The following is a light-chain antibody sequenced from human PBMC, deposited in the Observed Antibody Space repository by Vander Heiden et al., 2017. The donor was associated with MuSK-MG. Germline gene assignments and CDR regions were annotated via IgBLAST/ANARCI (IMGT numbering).Light chain of an antibody. CDR2: GAS. V-gene: IGKV3-20*01. CDR1: QSVSSSD. Sequence: EIVLTQSPGTLSLSPGERATLSCRASQSVSSSDLAWYQQKPGQAPRLRSYGASSRATGIPDRFSGSGSGTDFTLTISRLEPEDFAVYYCQQYGSSPPWTFGQGTKVEIK. J-gene: IGKJ1*01. CDR3: QQYGSSPPWT.